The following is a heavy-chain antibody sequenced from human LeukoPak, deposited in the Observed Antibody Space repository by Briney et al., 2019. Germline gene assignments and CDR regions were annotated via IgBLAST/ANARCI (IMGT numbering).Heavy chain of an antibody. J-gene: IGHJ6*02. CDR2: INHNGNVN. Sequence: PGGSLRLSCAASSFTFSNYAMNWARQAPGKGLEWVASINHNGNVNYYVDSVKGRFTISRDNAKNSLYLQMSNLRAEDTAVYFCARGGGLDVWGQGATVTVSS. CDR1: SFTFSNYA. V-gene: IGHV3-7*03. CDR3: ARGGGLDV. D-gene: IGHD3-16*01.